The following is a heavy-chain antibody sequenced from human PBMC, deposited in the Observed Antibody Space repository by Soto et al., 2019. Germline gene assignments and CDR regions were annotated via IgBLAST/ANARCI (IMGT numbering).Heavy chain of an antibody. Sequence: QVQLQESGPGLVKPSQTLSLTCTVSGGSISSGGYYWSWIRQHPGKGLEWIGYIYYSGSTYYNPSLKCRVTXXVXTXXNQFSLKLSSVTAADTAVYYCARVGDYYDSSSNDYWGQGTLVTVSS. CDR3: ARVGDYYDSSSNDY. J-gene: IGHJ4*02. D-gene: IGHD3-22*01. CDR1: GGSISSGGYY. V-gene: IGHV4-31*03. CDR2: IYYSGST.